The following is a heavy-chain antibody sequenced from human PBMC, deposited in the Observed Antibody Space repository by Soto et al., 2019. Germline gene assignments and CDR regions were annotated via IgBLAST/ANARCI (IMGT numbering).Heavy chain of an antibody. CDR1: GFTVSSYW. D-gene: IGHD3-9*01. CDR3: ARYFSYYYGMDV. Sequence: PGGSLRLSCAASGFTVSSYWMHWVRQAPGKGLVWVSRINSDGSSTSYADSVKGRFTISRDNAKNTLYLQMNSLKAEDTAVYYCARYFSYYYGMDVWGQGTTVTVSS. J-gene: IGHJ6*02. CDR2: INSDGSST. V-gene: IGHV3-74*01.